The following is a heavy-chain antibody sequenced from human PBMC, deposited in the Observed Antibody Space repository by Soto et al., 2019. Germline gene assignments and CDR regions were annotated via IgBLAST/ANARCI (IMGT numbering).Heavy chain of an antibody. CDR1: GYTFTSYY. J-gene: IGHJ6*02. CDR3: AREVREYWGNIVVVPAAGMDV. V-gene: IGHV1-46*01. CDR2: INPSGGST. Sequence: ASVKVSCKASGYTFTSYYMHWVRQAPGQGLEWMGIINPSGGSTSYAQKFQGRVTMTRDTSTSTVYMELSSLRSEDTAVYYCAREVREYWGNIVVVPAAGMDVWGQGTTVTVSS. D-gene: IGHD2-2*01.